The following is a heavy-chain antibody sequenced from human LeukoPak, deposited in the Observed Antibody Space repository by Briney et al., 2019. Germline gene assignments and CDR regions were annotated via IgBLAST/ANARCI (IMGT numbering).Heavy chain of an antibody. V-gene: IGHV4-4*07. CDR2: IYTSGST. D-gene: IGHD3-3*01. CDR3: ARRYYDFWSASKHYYYYMDV. Sequence: SETLSLTCTVSGGSISSYYWSWIRQPAGKGLEWIGRIYTSGSTNYNPSLKSRVTISVDTSKNQFSLKLSSVTAADTAVYYCARRYYDFWSASKHYYYYMDVWGKGTTVTVSS. J-gene: IGHJ6*03. CDR1: GGSISSYY.